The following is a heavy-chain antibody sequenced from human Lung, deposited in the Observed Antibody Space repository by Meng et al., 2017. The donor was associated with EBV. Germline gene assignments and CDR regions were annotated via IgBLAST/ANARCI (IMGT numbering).Heavy chain of an antibody. V-gene: IGHV4-39*01. D-gene: IGHD1-14*01. CDR2: IYYTGPT. J-gene: IGHJ4*02. CDR1: GGSISNSGYY. Sequence: HRQWQGSGPGLVKPSETLSITCTVSGGSISNSGYYWGWIRQPPGKGLEWIGNIYYTGPTYYNPSLKSRVTVSLDASKNQFSLKLSSVTAADTAVYYCARHHHSPTFDYWGQGTLVTVSS. CDR3: ARHHHSPTFDY.